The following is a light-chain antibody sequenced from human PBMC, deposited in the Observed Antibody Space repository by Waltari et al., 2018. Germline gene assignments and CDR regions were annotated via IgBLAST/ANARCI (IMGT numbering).Light chain of an antibody. CDR3: QQYGTPLT. Sequence: IVLTQSPGTLSLSPGDRATLSRRASQNDKSNELAWYQQKPGQAPRLLIYDTSSRATGVPDRFSGSGSGTDFILTISRLEAEDFVLYYCQQYGTPLTFGGGTKVEIK. V-gene: IGKV3-20*01. CDR2: DTS. J-gene: IGKJ4*01. CDR1: QNDKSNE.